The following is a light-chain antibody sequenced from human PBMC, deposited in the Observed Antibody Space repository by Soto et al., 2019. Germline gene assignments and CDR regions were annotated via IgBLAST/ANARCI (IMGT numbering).Light chain of an antibody. CDR3: QQYNDWPPWT. Sequence: EIVMTQSPATLSVSPGERATLSCRASQSVRSDLAWYQQRPGQAPRLLIYGASTRATGIPARFSGSGSGTEFTLTISSLQSEDFALYYCQQYNDWPPWTFGQGIKVEIK. CDR2: GAS. CDR1: QSVRSD. V-gene: IGKV3-15*01. J-gene: IGKJ1*01.